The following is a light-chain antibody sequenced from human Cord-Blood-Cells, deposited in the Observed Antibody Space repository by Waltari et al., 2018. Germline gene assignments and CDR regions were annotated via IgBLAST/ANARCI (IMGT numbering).Light chain of an antibody. Sequence: SYVLTQPPSVSVAPGKTARITCGGNNIGSKSVHWCQQKPGQAPVLVVYDDSDRPSGIPERFSGSHSGNTATLTISRGEAGDEADYYCQVWDSSSDHVVFGGGTKLTVL. J-gene: IGLJ2*01. V-gene: IGLV3-21*03. CDR1: NIGSKS. CDR3: QVWDSSSDHVV. CDR2: DDS.